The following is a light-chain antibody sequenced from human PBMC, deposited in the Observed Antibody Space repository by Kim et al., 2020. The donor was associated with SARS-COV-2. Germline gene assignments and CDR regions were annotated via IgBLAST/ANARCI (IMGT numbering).Light chain of an antibody. CDR2: GAS. V-gene: IGKV3-20*01. Sequence: SLSPGERATLSCRASQSISSTYLAWYQQKPGQAPRLLIYGASSRATGIPDRFSGSGSGTDFTLTISRLEPEDFAVYYCHQYDRSRTFGQGTKLEI. CDR1: QSISSTY. CDR3: HQYDRSRT. J-gene: IGKJ2*01.